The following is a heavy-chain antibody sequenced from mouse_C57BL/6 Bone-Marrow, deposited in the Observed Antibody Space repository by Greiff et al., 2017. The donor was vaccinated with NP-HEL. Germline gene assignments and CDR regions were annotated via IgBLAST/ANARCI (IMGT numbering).Heavy chain of an antibody. CDR1: GYTFTSYW. Sequence: QVQLQQPGAELVRPGSSVKLSCKASGYTFTSYWMDWVKQRPGQGLEWIGNIYPSDSETHYNQKFKDKATLTVDKSSSTAYMQLSSLTSEDSAVYYCARRLYYYGSSYLWFAYWGQGTLVTVSA. CDR2: IYPSDSET. V-gene: IGHV1-61*01. CDR3: ARRLYYYGSSYLWFAY. J-gene: IGHJ3*01. D-gene: IGHD1-1*01.